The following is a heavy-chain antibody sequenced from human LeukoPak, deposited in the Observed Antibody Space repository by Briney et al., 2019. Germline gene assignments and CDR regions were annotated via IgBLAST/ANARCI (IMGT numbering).Heavy chain of an antibody. D-gene: IGHD6-6*01. V-gene: IGHV3-21*01. CDR3: ARDRTFGSSSGD. J-gene: IGHJ4*02. Sequence: GGSLRLSCAVSGFTFNTYTMNWVRQAPGKGLEWVSSISSSSSYIYYADSVKGRFTISRDNAKNSLYLQMNSLRAEDTAVYYCARDRTFGSSSGDWGQGTLVTVSS. CDR2: ISSSSSYI. CDR1: GFTFNTYT.